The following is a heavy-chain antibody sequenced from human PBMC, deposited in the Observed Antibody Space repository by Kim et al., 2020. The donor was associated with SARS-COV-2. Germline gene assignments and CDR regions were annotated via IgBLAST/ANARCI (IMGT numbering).Heavy chain of an antibody. CDR2: IYYSGST. CDR3: ARVTSGVYSSSWYYFDY. Sequence: SETLSLTCTVSGGSISSYYWSWIRQPPGKGLEWIGYIYYSGSTNYNPSLKSRVTISVDTSKNQFSLKLSSVTAADTAVYYCARVTSGVYSSSWYYFDYWGQGTLVTVSS. CDR1: GGSISSYY. D-gene: IGHD6-13*01. V-gene: IGHV4-59*13. J-gene: IGHJ4*02.